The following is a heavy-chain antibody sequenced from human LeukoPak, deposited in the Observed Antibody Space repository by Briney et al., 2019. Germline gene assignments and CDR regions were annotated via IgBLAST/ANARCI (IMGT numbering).Heavy chain of an antibody. Sequence: SETLSLTCTVSGGSISSGGYYWSWIRQHPGKGLEWIGYIYYSGSTYYNPSLKSRVTISVDTSKNQFSLKLSSATAADTAVYYCARGLVVPAAMYYYYYGMDVWGQGTTVTVSS. V-gene: IGHV4-31*03. J-gene: IGHJ6*02. D-gene: IGHD2-2*01. CDR3: ARGLVVPAAMYYYYYGMDV. CDR2: IYYSGST. CDR1: GGSISSGGYY.